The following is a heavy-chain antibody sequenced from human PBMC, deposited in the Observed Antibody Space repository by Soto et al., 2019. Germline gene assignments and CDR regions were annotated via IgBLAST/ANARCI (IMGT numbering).Heavy chain of an antibody. CDR1: GGTFSSYA. CDR2: IIPIFGTA. Sequence: SVKVSCKASGGTFSSYAISWVRQAPGQGLEWMGGIIPIFGTANYAQKFQGRVTITADESTSTAYMELSSLRSEDTAVYYCARDSSGYDPEHGMDVWGQGTTVTVSS. J-gene: IGHJ6*02. V-gene: IGHV1-69*13. CDR3: ARDSSGYDPEHGMDV. D-gene: IGHD5-12*01.